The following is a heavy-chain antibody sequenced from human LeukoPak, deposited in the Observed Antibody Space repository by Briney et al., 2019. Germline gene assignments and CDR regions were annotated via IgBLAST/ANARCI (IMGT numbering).Heavy chain of an antibody. Sequence: PSETLSLTCTVSGGSISSGSYYWSWIRQPAGKGLEWIGRIYTSGSTNYNPSLKSRVTISVDTSKNQFSLKLSSVTAADTAVYYCARAPQGAFDIWGQGTMVTVSS. CDR1: GGSISSGSYY. CDR3: ARAPQGAFDI. CDR2: IYTSGST. J-gene: IGHJ3*02. V-gene: IGHV4-61*02.